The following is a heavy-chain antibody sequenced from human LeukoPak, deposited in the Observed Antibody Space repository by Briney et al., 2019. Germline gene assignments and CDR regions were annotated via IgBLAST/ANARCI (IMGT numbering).Heavy chain of an antibody. CDR2: ISSSSSYI. V-gene: IGHV3-21*01. Sequence: GGSLRLSCAASGFTFSSYSMNWVRQAPGKGLEWVSSISSSSSYIVYAESVEGRFTISRDTAKHSLYLQMNSLRAEDTAVYYCARDGGPIVPAAPSFDYWGQGTLVTVSS. CDR1: GFTFSSYS. CDR3: ARDGGPIVPAAPSFDY. D-gene: IGHD2-2*01. J-gene: IGHJ4*02.